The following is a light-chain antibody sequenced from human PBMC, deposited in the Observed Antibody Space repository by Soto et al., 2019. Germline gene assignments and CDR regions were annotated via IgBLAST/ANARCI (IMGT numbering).Light chain of an antibody. CDR3: QRSFSTPLT. CDR1: QSISSY. V-gene: IGKV1-39*01. Sequence: DIQMTQSPSSLSASVGDRVTITCRASQSISSYLHWYQQKPGKAPKLLIYAASSLQSGVPSRFSGSGSGTPFTLTISSLQPEEFATYYCQRSFSTPLTFGGGTKVEIK. CDR2: AAS. J-gene: IGKJ4*01.